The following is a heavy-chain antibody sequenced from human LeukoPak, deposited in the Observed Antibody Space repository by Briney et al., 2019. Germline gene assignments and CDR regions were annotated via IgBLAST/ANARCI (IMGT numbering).Heavy chain of an antibody. V-gene: IGHV1-3*01. CDR3: ARGEQQLVYYYYMDV. CDR2: INAGNGNT. J-gene: IGHJ6*03. Sequence: GASVKVSCKASGYTFTSYAMHWVRQAPGQRLEWMGWINAGNGNTKYSQKFQGRVTITRDTSASTAYMELSSLRSEDTAVYYCARGEQQLVYYYYMDVWGKGTTVTVSS. D-gene: IGHD6-13*01. CDR1: GYTFTSYA.